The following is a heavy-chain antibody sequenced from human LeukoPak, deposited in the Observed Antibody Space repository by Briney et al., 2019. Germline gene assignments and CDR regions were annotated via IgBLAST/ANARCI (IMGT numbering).Heavy chain of an antibody. D-gene: IGHD2-15*01. Sequence: SQTLSLTCAISGDRVSTNNAAWSWIRQSPTRGLGWLGRTYYRSNWYNYYAGSVKSRINFNPDTSKNQFSLQLNPVTPEDTAVYYCAREKVVIAATHYYGMDVWGQGTTVTVSS. CDR2: TYYRSNWYN. CDR1: GDRVSTNNAA. J-gene: IGHJ6*02. V-gene: IGHV6-1*01. CDR3: AREKVVIAATHYYGMDV.